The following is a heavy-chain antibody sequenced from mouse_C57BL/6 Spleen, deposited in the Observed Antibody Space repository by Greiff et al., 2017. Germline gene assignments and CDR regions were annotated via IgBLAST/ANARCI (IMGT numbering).Heavy chain of an antibody. J-gene: IGHJ4*01. CDR2: INPNNGGT. CDR1: GYTFTDYN. CDR3: APEDGDPYDAMDY. Sequence: VQLQQSGPELVKPGASVKMSCKASGYTFTDYNMHWVKQSHGKSLEWIGYINPNNGGTSYNQKFKGKATLTVNKSSSTAYMELRSLTSEDSAVYYCAPEDGDPYDAMDYWGQGTSVTVSS. D-gene: IGHD3-3*01. V-gene: IGHV1-22*01.